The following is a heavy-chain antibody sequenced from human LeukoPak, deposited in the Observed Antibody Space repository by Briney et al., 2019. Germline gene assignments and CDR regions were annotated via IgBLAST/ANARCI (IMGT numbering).Heavy chain of an antibody. CDR2: INRSGTT. Sequence: SETLSLTCAVYGGSFSGYSWTWTRQPPGKGLEWSGEINRSGTTNYNPSLKSRVTISVDTSKNQFSLKLTSVTAADTAVYYCARGESYYYASGSSLPLGYWGQGTLVTVSS. CDR1: GGSFSGYS. CDR3: ARGESYYYASGSSLPLGY. J-gene: IGHJ4*02. V-gene: IGHV4-34*01. D-gene: IGHD3-10*01.